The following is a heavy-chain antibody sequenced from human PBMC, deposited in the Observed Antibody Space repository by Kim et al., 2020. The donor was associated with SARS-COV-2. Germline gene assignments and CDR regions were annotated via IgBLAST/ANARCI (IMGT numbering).Heavy chain of an antibody. V-gene: IGHV1-3*01. D-gene: IGHD3-10*01. CDR3: ARDVAWFGEGGLDP. J-gene: IGHJ5*02. Sequence: SQKFQGRVTITRDTSASTAYMELSSLRSEDTAVYYCARDVAWFGEGGLDPWGQGTLVTVSS.